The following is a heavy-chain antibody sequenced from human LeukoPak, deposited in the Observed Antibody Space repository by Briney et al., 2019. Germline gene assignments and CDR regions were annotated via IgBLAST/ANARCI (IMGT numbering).Heavy chain of an antibody. Sequence: SETLSLTCTVSGGSISSYYWSWIRQPPGKGLEWIGYIYYSGSTNYNPSLKSRVTISADTSKNQFSLKLSSVTAADMAVYYCARGNYDSSGYSDDAFDIWGQGTMVTVSS. CDR2: IYYSGST. J-gene: IGHJ3*02. V-gene: IGHV4-59*01. D-gene: IGHD3-22*01. CDR1: GGSISSYY. CDR3: ARGNYDSSGYSDDAFDI.